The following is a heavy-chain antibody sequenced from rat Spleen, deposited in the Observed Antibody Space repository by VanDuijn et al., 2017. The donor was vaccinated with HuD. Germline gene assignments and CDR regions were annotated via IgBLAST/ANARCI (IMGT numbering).Heavy chain of an antibody. CDR3: ARRGKNYHYFDY. CDR2: ISSSSGTI. V-gene: IGHV5-34*01. J-gene: IGHJ2*01. D-gene: IGHD4-5*01. Sequence: EVKLVESGGGVVQPGKSLKLSCVASGFTFSSYWMYWIRQAPGKGLEWVAYISSSSGTIYYADTVRGRFTISRDNAKNTLYLQLSSLRSEDTALYYCARRGKNYHYFDYWGQGVMVTVSS. CDR1: GFTFSSYW.